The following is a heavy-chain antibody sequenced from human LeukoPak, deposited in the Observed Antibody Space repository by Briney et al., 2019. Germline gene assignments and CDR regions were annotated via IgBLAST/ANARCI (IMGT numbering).Heavy chain of an antibody. CDR3: ARTFADTFDI. CDR2: INHSGST. J-gene: IGHJ3*02. V-gene: IGHV4-34*01. Sequence: SETLSLTCAVYGGSFSGYYWSCIRQPPGKGLEWIGEINHSGSTNYNPSLKSRVTISVDTSKNQFSLKVSSVTAADTAVYYCARTFADTFDIWRQGTMVTVSS. CDR1: GGSFSGYY.